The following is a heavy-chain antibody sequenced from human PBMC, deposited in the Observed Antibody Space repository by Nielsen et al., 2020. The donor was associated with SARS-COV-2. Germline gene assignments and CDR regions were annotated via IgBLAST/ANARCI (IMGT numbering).Heavy chain of an antibody. V-gene: IGHV3-53*01. D-gene: IGHD3-10*01. CDR3: AKDALLGSGPYYYYGMDV. CDR2: IYSGGST. CDR1: GFTVSSNY. Sequence: GESLKISCAASGFTVSSNYMSWVRQAPGKGLEWVSVIYSGGSTYYADSVKGRFTISRDNSKNTLYLQMNSLRAEDTAVYYCAKDALLGSGPYYYYGMDVWGQGATVTVSS. J-gene: IGHJ6*02.